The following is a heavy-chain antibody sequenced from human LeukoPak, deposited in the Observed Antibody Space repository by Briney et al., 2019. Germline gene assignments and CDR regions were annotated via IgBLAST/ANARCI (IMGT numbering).Heavy chain of an antibody. CDR3: ARGRYSYGFYLT. CDR1: GGSFSGYY. Sequence: SETLSLTCAVYGGSFSGYYWSWIRQPPGKGLEWIGEINHGGSTNYNPSLKSRVTISVDTSKNQFSLKLSSVTAADTAVYYCARGRYSYGFYLTWGQGTLVTVSS. D-gene: IGHD5-18*01. J-gene: IGHJ5*02. V-gene: IGHV4-34*01. CDR2: INHGGST.